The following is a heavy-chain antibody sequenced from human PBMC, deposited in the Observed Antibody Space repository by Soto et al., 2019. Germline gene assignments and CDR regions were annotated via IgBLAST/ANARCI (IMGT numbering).Heavy chain of an antibody. V-gene: IGHV4-30-4*01. CDR1: GGSISSGDYY. Sequence: QVQLQESGPGLVKTSQTLSLTCTVSGGSISSGDYYWSWIRQPPGKGLEWIGYIYYSGSTYYNPSLKSRVNISIDTSKNQFSLKLSSVTAADTAVYYCARDQPAHYDYYGMDVWGQGTTVTVSS. D-gene: IGHD2-2*01. CDR3: ARDQPAHYDYYGMDV. J-gene: IGHJ6*02. CDR2: IYYSGST.